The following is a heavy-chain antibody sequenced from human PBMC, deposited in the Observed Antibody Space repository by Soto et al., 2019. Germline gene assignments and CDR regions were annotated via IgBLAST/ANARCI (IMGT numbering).Heavy chain of an antibody. CDR3: ARLTPRPYDFGSGYYSYYGMDD. Sequence: SETLSLISAVYGGSFSGYYWSWIRQPPGKGLEWIGEINHSGSTNYNPSLKSRVTISVDTSKNQFSLKLSSVTAADTAVYYCARLTPRPYDFGSGYYSYYGMDDWGQGTTVTVSS. J-gene: IGHJ6*02. D-gene: IGHD3-3*01. CDR1: GGSFSGYY. CDR2: INHSGST. V-gene: IGHV4-34*01.